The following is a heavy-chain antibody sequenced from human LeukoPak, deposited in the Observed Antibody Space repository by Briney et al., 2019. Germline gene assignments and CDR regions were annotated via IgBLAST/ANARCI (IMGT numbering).Heavy chain of an antibody. CDR2: ISGSGGST. CDR1: GFTFNTYW. V-gene: IGHV3-23*01. J-gene: IGHJ4*02. Sequence: TGGSLRLSCAASGFTFNTYWMNWVRQAPGKGLEWVSAISGSGGSTYYADSVKGRLTISRDNSKNTLYLQMNSLRAEDTAVYYCARDRDSWGQGTLVTVSS. CDR3: ARDRDS. D-gene: IGHD3-22*01.